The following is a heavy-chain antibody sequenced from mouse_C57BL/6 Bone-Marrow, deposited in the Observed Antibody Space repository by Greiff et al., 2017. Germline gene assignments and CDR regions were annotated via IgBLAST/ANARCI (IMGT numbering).Heavy chain of an antibody. Sequence: QVHVKQSGPELVKPGASVKISCKASGYAFSSSWMNWVKQRPGQGLEWIGVIDPSDSYTNYNQKFKGKATLTVDTSSSTAYMQLSSLTSEDSAVYYCARCYYDSLDYWGQGTTLTVSS. CDR2: IDPSDSYT. CDR3: ARCYYDSLDY. D-gene: IGHD2-4*01. CDR1: GYAFSSSW. V-gene: IGHV1-59*01. J-gene: IGHJ2*01.